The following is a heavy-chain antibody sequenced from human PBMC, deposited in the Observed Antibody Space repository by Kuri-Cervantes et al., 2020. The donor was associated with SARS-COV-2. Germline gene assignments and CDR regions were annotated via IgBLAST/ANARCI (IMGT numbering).Heavy chain of an antibody. CDR3: ASTMTTVTYPSWYFDY. J-gene: IGHJ4*02. V-gene: IGHV4-34*01. D-gene: IGHD4-11*01. CDR2: INHSGST. Sequence: SETLSLTCAVYGGSFSGYYWSWIRQPPGKGLEWIGEINHSGSTNYNPSLKSRVTISVDTSKNQFSLKLSSVTAADTAVYYCASTMTTVTYPSWYFDYWGQETLVTVSS. CDR1: GGSFSGYY.